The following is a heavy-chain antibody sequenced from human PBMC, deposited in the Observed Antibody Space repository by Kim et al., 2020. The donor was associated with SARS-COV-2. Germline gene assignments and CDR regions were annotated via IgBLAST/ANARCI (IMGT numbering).Heavy chain of an antibody. CDR1: GGSISSGTYY. CDR3: ARLQVVLPPYYFDY. J-gene: IGHJ4*01. Sequence: SETLSLTCTVSGGSISSGTYYWSWIREHPGKGLEWIGYVFYSGSTYYNPSLKSRLTISVDTSKNHFSLRLSSVTAADTAVYYCARLQVVLPPYYFDYWG. V-gene: IGHV4-31*03. D-gene: IGHD2-15*01. CDR2: VFYSGST.